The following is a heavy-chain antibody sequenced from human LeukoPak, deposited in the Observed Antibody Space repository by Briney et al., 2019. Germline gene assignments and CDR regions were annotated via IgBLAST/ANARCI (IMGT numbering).Heavy chain of an antibody. Sequence: ASVKVSCKASGCTFTSYDINWVRQATGQGLEWMGWMNPNSGNTGYAQKFQGRVTMTRNTSISTAYMELSSLRSEDTAVYYCAIQGITFGGVIVNVLDYWGQGTLVTVSS. CDR1: GCTFTSYD. D-gene: IGHD3-16*02. J-gene: IGHJ4*02. CDR2: MNPNSGNT. CDR3: AIQGITFGGVIVNVLDY. V-gene: IGHV1-8*01.